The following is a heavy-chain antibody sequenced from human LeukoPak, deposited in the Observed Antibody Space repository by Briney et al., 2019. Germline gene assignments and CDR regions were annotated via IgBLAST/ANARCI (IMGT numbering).Heavy chain of an antibody. J-gene: IGHJ4*02. D-gene: IGHD6-19*01. Sequence: PSETLSLTCTVSGGSISSSSYYWGWIRQPPGKGLEWIGSIYYSGSTYYNPSLKSRFTISVDTSKNQFSLKLSSVTAADTAVYYCARRVDSSGWANYWGQGTLVTVSS. V-gene: IGHV4-39*01. CDR3: ARRVDSSGWANY. CDR2: IYYSGST. CDR1: GGSISSSSYY.